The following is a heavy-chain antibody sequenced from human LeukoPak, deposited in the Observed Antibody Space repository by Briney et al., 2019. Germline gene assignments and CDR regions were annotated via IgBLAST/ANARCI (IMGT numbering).Heavy chain of an antibody. J-gene: IGHJ4*02. CDR2: ISSSSTI. V-gene: IGHV3-48*01. Sequence: GGSLRLSCAASEFTFSSYSMNWVRQAPGKGLEWVSYISSSSTIYYADSVKGRFTISRDNAKNSLYLQMNSLRAEDTAVYYCARAGKWSSLGHLDYWGQGTLVTVSS. D-gene: IGHD2-15*01. CDR1: EFTFSSYS. CDR3: ARAGKWSSLGHLDY.